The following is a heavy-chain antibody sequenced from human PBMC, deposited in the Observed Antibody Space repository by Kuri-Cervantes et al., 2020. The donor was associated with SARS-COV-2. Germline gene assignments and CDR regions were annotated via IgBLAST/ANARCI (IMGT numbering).Heavy chain of an antibody. D-gene: IGHD4-17*01. J-gene: IGHJ5*02. CDR1: GFTFSSYW. CDR3: ARGRRIDYGDYAGWGRMNWFDP. V-gene: IGHV3-7*05. Sequence: GGSLRLSCAASGFTFSSYWMSWVRQAPGKGLEWVANIKQDGSEKYYVDSVKGRFTISRDNAKNSLYLQMNSLRAEDTAVYYCARGRRIDYGDYAGWGRMNWFDPWGHGTLVTVSS. CDR2: IKQDGSEK.